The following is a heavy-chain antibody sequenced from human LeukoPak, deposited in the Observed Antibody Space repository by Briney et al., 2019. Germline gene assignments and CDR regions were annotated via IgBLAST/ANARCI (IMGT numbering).Heavy chain of an antibody. CDR1: GFTFSNYA. J-gene: IGHJ3*02. V-gene: IGHV3-23*01. CDR3: AKEGRGAGYSSGWFGDAFDI. Sequence: GGSLRLSCAASGFTFSNYALSWVRQAPGKGLEWVSDISGSGGSTYYADSVKGRFTISRDNSKNTLYLQMNSLRAEDTAVYYCAKEGRGAGYSSGWFGDAFDIWGQGTMVTVSS. D-gene: IGHD6-19*01. CDR2: ISGSGGST.